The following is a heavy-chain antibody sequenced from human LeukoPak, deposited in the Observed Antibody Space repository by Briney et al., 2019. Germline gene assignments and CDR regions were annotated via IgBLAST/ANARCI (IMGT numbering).Heavy chain of an antibody. CDR1: GGSISSSSYY. CDR2: IYYSGST. V-gene: IGHV4-39*01. CDR3: ARLSGYYDGSSYYDFDY. J-gene: IGHJ4*02. D-gene: IGHD3-22*01. Sequence: PSETLSLTCTVSGGSISSSSYYWGWLRQPPGKGLEWIGSIYYSGSTYYNPSLKSRVTISVDTSKNQFSLKLSSVTAADTAVYYCARLSGYYDGSSYYDFDYWGQGTLVTVSS.